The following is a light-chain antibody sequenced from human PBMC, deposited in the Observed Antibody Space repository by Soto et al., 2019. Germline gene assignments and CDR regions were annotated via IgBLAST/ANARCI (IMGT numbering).Light chain of an antibody. CDR1: SSNIGSNP. J-gene: IGLJ1*01. CDR3: AAWDDTLNGYV. CDR2: SNN. V-gene: IGLV1-44*01. Sequence: QSVLTQPHSASGTPGQRVTLSCSGSSSNIGSNPVNWYQHLPGPGPKPPISSNNHRPSGVPDRFSGSKSGTSASLAVSGLQSEDEAEYFCAAWDDTLNGYVFGTGTKVTVL.